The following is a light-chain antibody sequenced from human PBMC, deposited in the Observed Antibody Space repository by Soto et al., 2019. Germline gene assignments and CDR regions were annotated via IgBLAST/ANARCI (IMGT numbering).Light chain of an antibody. Sequence: EIQMTQSPSSLSASLGDRATITCQASQDVSNYLNWYQQKPGQAPKLLIYDASNLETGVPARFSGSGSGTDFTLTISSLQPEDIAIYYCQQYDNLPRTFGQGTKVEIK. CDR3: QQYDNLPRT. CDR1: QDVSNY. J-gene: IGKJ1*01. CDR2: DAS. V-gene: IGKV1-33*01.